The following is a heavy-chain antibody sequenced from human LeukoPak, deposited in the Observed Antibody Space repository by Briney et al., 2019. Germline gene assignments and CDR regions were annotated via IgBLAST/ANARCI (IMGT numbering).Heavy chain of an antibody. CDR1: GGSISSGDYY. D-gene: IGHD6-19*01. V-gene: IGHV4-30-4*01. CDR3: ARGGYSSGWYFDY. J-gene: IGHJ4*02. CDR2: IYYSGST. Sequence: PSQSLSLTCTVSGGSISSGDYYWSWIRQPPGKGLEWIGYIYYSGSTYYNPTLKSRVTISVDTSKNQFSLKLSSVTAADTAVYYCARGGYSSGWYFDYWGQGTLVTVSS.